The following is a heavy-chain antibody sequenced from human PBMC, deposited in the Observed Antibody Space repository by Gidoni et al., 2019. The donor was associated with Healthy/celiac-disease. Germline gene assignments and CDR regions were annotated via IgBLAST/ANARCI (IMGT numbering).Heavy chain of an antibody. Sequence: QVQLQQWRAGLLKPSETLSLTCAVYGGSFSGYYWSCIRQPPGKGLEWIGEINHSGSTNYNPSLKSRVTISVDTSKNQFSLKLSSVTAADTAVYYCARARQWLVYYFDYWGQGTLVTVSS. D-gene: IGHD6-19*01. CDR1: GGSFSGYY. CDR3: ARARQWLVYYFDY. J-gene: IGHJ4*02. V-gene: IGHV4-34*01. CDR2: INHSGST.